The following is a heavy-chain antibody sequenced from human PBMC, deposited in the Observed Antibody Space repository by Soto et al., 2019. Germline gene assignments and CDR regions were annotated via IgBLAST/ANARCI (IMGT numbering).Heavy chain of an antibody. D-gene: IGHD5-18*01. V-gene: IGHV5-10-1*01. J-gene: IGHJ6*02. CDR1: GYSFTSYW. CDR2: IDPSDSYT. Sequence: PGESLKISCKGSGYSFTSYWISWVRQMPGKGLEWMGRIDPSDSYTNYSPSFQGHVTISADKSISTAYLQWSSLKASDTAMYYCARRAAMVSRTYYYYGMDVWGQGTTVTVSS. CDR3: ARRAAMVSRTYYYYGMDV.